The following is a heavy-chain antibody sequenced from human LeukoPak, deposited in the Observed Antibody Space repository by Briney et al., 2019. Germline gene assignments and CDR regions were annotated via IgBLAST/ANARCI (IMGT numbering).Heavy chain of an antibody. CDR1: GGTISTSSYY. J-gene: IGHJ4*02. D-gene: IGHD2-2*01. V-gene: IGHV4-39*02. CDR2: IYYTGSS. Sequence: SETLSLTCNVSGGTISTSSYYWGWIRQPPGKGLEWIGNIYYTGSSYYNPSLKSRVTISIDTSKNHFSLKLTSVTAADAAVYYCARLYCTTTNCYVVYYFDYWGQGTLVTVSS. CDR3: ARLYCTTTNCYVVYYFDY.